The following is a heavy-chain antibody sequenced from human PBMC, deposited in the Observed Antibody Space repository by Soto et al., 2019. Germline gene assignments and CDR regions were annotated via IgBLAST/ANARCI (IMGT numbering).Heavy chain of an antibody. CDR2: IKEDGSEK. CDR1: GIVLRDNW. D-gene: IGHD3-16*02. J-gene: IGHJ5*02. CDR3: ARYRSLDP. V-gene: IGHV3-7*03. Sequence: LSLFNADSGIVLRDNWVSWVRQAPGMGLQWVASIKEDGSEKYYVDPVKGRFTISRENAKNSLYLQMNSLRAEDTAVYYCARYRSLDPWGQGILVTVPS.